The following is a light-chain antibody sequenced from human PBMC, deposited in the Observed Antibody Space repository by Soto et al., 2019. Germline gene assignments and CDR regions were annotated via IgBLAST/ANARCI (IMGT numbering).Light chain of an antibody. CDR2: DNN. CDR3: GTWDYNRSAVV. V-gene: IGLV1-51*01. CDR1: SSNIGDRS. J-gene: IGLJ2*01. Sequence: QSVLTQPPSVSAAPGQKVTISCSGSSSNIGDRSVSWYQQLPGTAPKLLIYDNNKRPSGIPDRFSGSKSGTSVTLGITGLQTGDEADYYCGTWDYNRSAVVFGGGTKLTVL.